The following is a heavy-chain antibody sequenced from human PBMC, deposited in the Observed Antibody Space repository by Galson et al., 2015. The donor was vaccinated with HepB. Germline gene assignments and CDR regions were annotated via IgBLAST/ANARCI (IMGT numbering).Heavy chain of an antibody. Sequence: SLRLSCAASGFTFSSYAMHWVRQAPGTGLEWVAVISSDGGNKYHADSVKGRFTISGDNSKNTLYLQMNSLRAGDTAVYYCAKSKGGSYFISDYWGPGTLVTVSS. J-gene: IGHJ4*02. V-gene: IGHV3-30-3*02. CDR2: ISSDGGNK. CDR3: AKSKGGSYFISDY. CDR1: GFTFSSYA. D-gene: IGHD1-26*01.